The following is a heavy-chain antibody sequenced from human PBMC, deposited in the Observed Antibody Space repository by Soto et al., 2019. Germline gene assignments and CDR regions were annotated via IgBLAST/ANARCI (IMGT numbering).Heavy chain of an antibody. CDR1: GGSFSGYY. V-gene: IGHV4-34*01. D-gene: IGHD6-13*01. CDR2: INHSGST. CDR3: ARGRSSRWRPNWFDP. J-gene: IGHJ5*02. Sequence: PSETLSLTCAVSGGSFSGYYWSWIRQPPGKGLEWIGEINHSGSTNYNPSLKSRVTISVDTSKNQFSLKLSSVTAADTAVYYCARGRSSRWRPNWFDPWGQGTLVTVSS.